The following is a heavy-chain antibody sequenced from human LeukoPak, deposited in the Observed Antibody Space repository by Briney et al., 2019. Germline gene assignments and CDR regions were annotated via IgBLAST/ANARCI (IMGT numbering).Heavy chain of an antibody. J-gene: IGHJ4*02. V-gene: IGHV5-51*01. Sequence: KAGESLKISCKGSGYSFTSYWIGWVRQMPGKCLEWMGIIYPSDSDTSSSPSFQGQVTISADKSISTASLQWSSLKASDTAMYYCAGSQATWLGVPHFAYWGQRTLVTVSS. D-gene: IGHD5-12*01. CDR1: GYSFTSYW. CDR2: IYPSDSDT. CDR3: AGSQATWLGVPHFAY.